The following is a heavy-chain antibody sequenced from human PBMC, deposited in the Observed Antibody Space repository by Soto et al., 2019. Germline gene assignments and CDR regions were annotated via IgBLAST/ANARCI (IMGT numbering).Heavy chain of an antibody. V-gene: IGHV3-7*01. Sequence: GGSLRLSCGTSGFIFSSHWMTWVRQAPGKGLEWVADIKPDGSDKHYVDSVKGRFTISRDNAEHSLYLQMSSLRAEDTAVYYCARLYGSVYTFDYWGQGTPVTVSS. J-gene: IGHJ4*02. CDR3: ARLYGSVYTFDY. D-gene: IGHD6-25*01. CDR1: GFIFSSHW. CDR2: IKPDGSDK.